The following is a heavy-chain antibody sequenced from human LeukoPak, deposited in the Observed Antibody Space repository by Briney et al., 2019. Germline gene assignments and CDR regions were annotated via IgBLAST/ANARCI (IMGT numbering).Heavy chain of an antibody. CDR3: AKGGYTYGYGGYFDL. V-gene: IGHV3-30*18. J-gene: IGHJ2*01. D-gene: IGHD5-18*01. Sequence: GGSLRFSCAASAFTFSNYGMHWVRQAPGKGLECVAGISYDGSNEYYADSVKGRFTISRDNSKNTLDLQMSGLRSEDSAVYYCAKGGYTYGYGGYFDLWGRGTLVTASS. CDR1: AFTFSNYG. CDR2: ISYDGSNE.